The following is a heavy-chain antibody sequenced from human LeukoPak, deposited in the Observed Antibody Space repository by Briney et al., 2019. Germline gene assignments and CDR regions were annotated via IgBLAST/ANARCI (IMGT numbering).Heavy chain of an antibody. J-gene: IGHJ4*02. V-gene: IGHV3-74*01. CDR2: INSDGSST. CDR1: GFTFSSYW. D-gene: IGHD2-2*01. CDR3: ARASRYCSSTSCYPKY. Sequence: GGSLRLSCAASGFTFSSYWMHWVRQAPGKGLVWVSRINSDGSSTSYADPVKGRFTISRGNAKNTLYLQMNSLRAEDTAVYYCARASRYCSSTSCYPKYWGQGTLVTVSS.